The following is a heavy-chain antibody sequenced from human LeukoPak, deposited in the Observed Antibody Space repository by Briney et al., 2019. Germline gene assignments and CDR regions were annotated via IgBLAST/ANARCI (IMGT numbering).Heavy chain of an antibody. CDR3: ASPSSDQKMAKNYDI. V-gene: IGHV4-31*03. Sequence: PSETLSLTCTVSGGSISRGGYYWSWIRQHPGKGLEWIGYIYYSGSTYYNPSLKSRVTISVDTSKNQFSLKLSSVIAADTAVYYCASPSSDQKMAKNYDIWGKGTMSTV. CDR2: IYYSGST. J-gene: IGHJ3*02. CDR1: GGSISRGGYY. D-gene: IGHD5-24*01.